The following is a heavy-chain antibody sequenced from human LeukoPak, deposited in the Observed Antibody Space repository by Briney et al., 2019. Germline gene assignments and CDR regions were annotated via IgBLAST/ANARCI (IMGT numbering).Heavy chain of an antibody. Sequence: TGGSLRLSCAASGFTFDDYAMHWVRQAPGKGLEWVSGISWNSGSIGYADSVKGRFTISRDNAKNSLYLQMNSLRAEDMALYYCAKVGADSYAFDIWGQGTMVTVSS. CDR3: AKVGADSYAFDI. V-gene: IGHV3-9*03. J-gene: IGHJ3*02. CDR1: GFTFDDYA. CDR2: ISWNSGSI. D-gene: IGHD3-22*01.